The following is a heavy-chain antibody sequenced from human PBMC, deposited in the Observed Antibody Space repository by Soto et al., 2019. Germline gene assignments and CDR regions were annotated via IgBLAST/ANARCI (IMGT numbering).Heavy chain of an antibody. V-gene: IGHV3-49*03. CDR3: TSFGGNYDFWSGYTLDV. CDR1: GFTFGDYA. D-gene: IGHD3-3*01. J-gene: IGHJ6*02. CDR2: IRSKAYGGTT. Sequence: PGGSLRLSCTASGFTFGDYAMSWFRQAPGKXLEWVGFIRSKAYGGTTEYAASVKGRFTISRDDSKSIAYLQMNSLKTEDTAVYYCTSFGGNYDFWSGYTLDVWGQGTTVTVSS.